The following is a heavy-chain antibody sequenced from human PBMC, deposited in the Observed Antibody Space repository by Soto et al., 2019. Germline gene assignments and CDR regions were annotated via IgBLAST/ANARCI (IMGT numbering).Heavy chain of an antibody. CDR1: GFTFSSYS. J-gene: IGHJ5*02. V-gene: IGHV3-21*01. Sequence: PGGSLRLSCAASGFTFSSYSMNWVRQAPGKGLEWVSSISSSSSYIYYADSVKGRFTISRDNAKNSLYLQMNSLRAEDTAVYYCARDRLRYFDWLSNNWFDPWGQGTLVTVSS. D-gene: IGHD3-9*01. CDR3: ARDRLRYFDWLSNNWFDP. CDR2: ISSSSSYI.